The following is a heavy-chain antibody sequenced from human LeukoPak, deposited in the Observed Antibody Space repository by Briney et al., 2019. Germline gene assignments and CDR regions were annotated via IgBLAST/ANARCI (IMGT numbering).Heavy chain of an antibody. V-gene: IGHV4-59*11. CDR3: ARGLYYYYYFMDV. J-gene: IGHJ6*03. CDR1: GGSISSHY. D-gene: IGHD3-16*01. CDR2: IYYSGST. Sequence: SETLSLTFTVSGGSISSHYWSWIRPPPGKGLEWIGYIYYSGSTNYNPSLKSRVTISVDTSKNQFSLKLSSVTAADTAVYYCARGLYYYYYFMDVWGKGTTVTVSS.